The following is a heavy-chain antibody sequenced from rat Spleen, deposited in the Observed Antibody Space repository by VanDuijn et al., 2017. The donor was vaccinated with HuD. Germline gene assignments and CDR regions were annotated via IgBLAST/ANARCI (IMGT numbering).Heavy chain of an antibody. V-gene: IGHV5-27*01. J-gene: IGHJ2*01. D-gene: IGHD4-3*01. Sequence: EVQLVESGGGLVQPGRSLKLSCAASGFTFSNYYMAWVRQAPMKGLEWVAYISNDGSNTYYRDSVKGRFTISRDNAKSTLYLQMDSLRSEDTATYYCTLGVRWGQGVMVTVSS. CDR1: GFTFSNYY. CDR3: TLGVR. CDR2: ISNDGSNT.